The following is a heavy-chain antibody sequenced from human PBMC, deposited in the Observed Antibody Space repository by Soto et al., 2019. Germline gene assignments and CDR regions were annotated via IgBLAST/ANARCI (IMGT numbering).Heavy chain of an antibody. V-gene: IGHV1-69*01. J-gene: IGHJ4*02. CDR3: ARGVHYDRSAYYYFY. Sequence: QVQLVQSGAEVKKPGSSVKVSCKASGGTFSSYAIDWVRQAPGQGLEWMGGIIPIFGTANYAKKFQGRITITADESTSTAYMELRSLRSEDTAVYYCARGVHYDRSAYYYFYWGQGTLVTVSS. CDR2: IIPIFGTA. CDR1: GGTFSSYA. D-gene: IGHD3-22*01.